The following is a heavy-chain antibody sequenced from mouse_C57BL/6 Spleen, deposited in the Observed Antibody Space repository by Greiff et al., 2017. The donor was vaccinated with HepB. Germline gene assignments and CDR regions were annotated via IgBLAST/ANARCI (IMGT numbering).Heavy chain of an antibody. CDR3: ASGGDYDVESYAMDY. CDR1: GYTFTSYW. V-gene: IGHV1-69*01. CDR2: IDPSDSYT. J-gene: IGHJ4*01. D-gene: IGHD2-4*01. Sequence: VQLQQPGAELVMPGASVKLSCKASGYTFTSYWMHWVKQRPGQGLEWIGEIDPSDSYTNYNQKFKGKSTLTVDKSSSTAYMQLSSLTSEDSAVYYCASGGDYDVESYAMDYWGQGTSVTVSS.